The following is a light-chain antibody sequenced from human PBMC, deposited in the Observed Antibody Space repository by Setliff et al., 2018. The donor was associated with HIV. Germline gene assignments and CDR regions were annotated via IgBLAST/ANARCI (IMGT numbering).Light chain of an antibody. J-gene: IGLJ1*01. CDR3: QVWDTSNDHHV. V-gene: IGLV3-21*03. CDR2: DDN. Sequence: SYELTQPPSVSVAPGKTARITCGGNNIGSKSVHWYQQKPGQAPVLVVYDDNDRPSGIPERFSGSNSGNTATLTISRVEAGDEADYYCQVWDTSNDHHVFGTGTQLTVL. CDR1: NIGSKS.